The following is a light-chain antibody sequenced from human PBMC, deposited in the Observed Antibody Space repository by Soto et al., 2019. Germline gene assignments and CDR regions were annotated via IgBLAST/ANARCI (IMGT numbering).Light chain of an antibody. CDR2: SAS. Sequence: IHLTQSPDSLSASVGDRVTITCRASQTIRTFLNWHQQKSGKAPKVLIYSASTRQSGVPSRFSGSGSGTDFTLTINSLQPEDFATYYCQQSYNAPRTFGGGTKVDIK. CDR3: QQSYNAPRT. J-gene: IGKJ4*01. CDR1: QTIRTF. V-gene: IGKV1-39*01.